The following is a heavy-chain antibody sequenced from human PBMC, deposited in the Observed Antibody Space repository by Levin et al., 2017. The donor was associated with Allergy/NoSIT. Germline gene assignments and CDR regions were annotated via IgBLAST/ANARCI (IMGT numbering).Heavy chain of an antibody. CDR1: GYTFTGYY. CDR2: INPNSGGT. D-gene: IGHD3-10*01. Sequence: GESLKISCQASGYTFTGYYMHWVRQAPGQGLEWMGWINPNSGGTNYAQKFQGRVTMTRDTSISTAYMELSRLRSDDTAVYYCARDPGGSHLYNWFDPWGQGTLVTVSS. J-gene: IGHJ5*02. V-gene: IGHV1-2*02. CDR3: ARDPGGSHLYNWFDP.